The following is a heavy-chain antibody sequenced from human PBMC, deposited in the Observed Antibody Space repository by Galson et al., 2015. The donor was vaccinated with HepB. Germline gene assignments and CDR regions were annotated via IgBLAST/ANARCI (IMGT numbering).Heavy chain of an antibody. V-gene: IGHV3-66*01. CDR3: ARDSSDYGCDS. D-gene: IGHD3-22*01. J-gene: IGHJ4*02. CDR1: GFTVSSNY. Sequence: SLRLSCAASGFTVSSNYMSWVRQAPGKGLEWVSVIYSGGRTYYADSVKGRFTISRDESKNTLYLQVNSLRAEDTAVYYCARDSSDYGCDSWGQGTPVTVSS. CDR2: IYSGGRT.